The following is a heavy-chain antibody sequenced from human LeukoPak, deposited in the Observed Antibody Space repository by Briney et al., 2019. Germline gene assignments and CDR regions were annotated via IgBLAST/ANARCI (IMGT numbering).Heavy chain of an antibody. Sequence: GASVKVSCKASGYTFTGYYMHWVRQAPGQGLEWMGWINPNSGGTNYAQKFQGRVTMTRDTSISTAYMELSRLRSDDTAVYYCARVDPNMITFGGVIAAPDYWGQGTLVTVSS. D-gene: IGHD3-16*02. V-gene: IGHV1-2*02. CDR3: ARVDPNMITFGGVIAAPDY. CDR2: INPNSGGT. J-gene: IGHJ4*02. CDR1: GYTFTGYY.